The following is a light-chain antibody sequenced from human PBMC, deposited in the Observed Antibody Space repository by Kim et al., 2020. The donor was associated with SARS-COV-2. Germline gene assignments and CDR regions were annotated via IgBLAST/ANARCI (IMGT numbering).Light chain of an antibody. CDR1: QSISTY. J-gene: IGKJ1*01. CDR2: GTS. Sequence: ASVGDRVTISCRASQSISTYLNWYQQKPGKAPKLLIFGTSSLQSGVPARFSGSGFGTDFTLTISSLQPEDFATYYCQQSDSIPRTFGQGTKVDIK. CDR3: QQSDSIPRT. V-gene: IGKV1-39*01.